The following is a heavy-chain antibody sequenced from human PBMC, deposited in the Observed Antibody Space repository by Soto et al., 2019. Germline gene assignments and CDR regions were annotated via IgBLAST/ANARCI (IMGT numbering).Heavy chain of an antibody. J-gene: IGHJ4*02. V-gene: IGHV1-18*01. Sequence: ASVKVSCKASGYTFTSYGISWVRQAPGQGLEWMGWISAYNGNTNYAQKLQGRVTMTTDTSTSTAYMELRSLRSDDTAVYYCARTYYYDSSGYFPLDYWGQGTLVTVPS. D-gene: IGHD3-22*01. CDR3: ARTYYYDSSGYFPLDY. CDR2: ISAYNGNT. CDR1: GYTFTSYG.